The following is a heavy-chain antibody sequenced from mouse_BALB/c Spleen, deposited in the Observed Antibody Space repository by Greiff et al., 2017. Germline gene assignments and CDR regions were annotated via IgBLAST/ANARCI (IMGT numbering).Heavy chain of an antibody. V-gene: IGHV1-7*01. Sequence: VKLMESGAELVKPGASVKMSCKASGFTFTSYWMHWVQQRPGQGLEWIGYINPSTGNTEYNQKFKDKATLTADKSSSTAYMQLSRLTSEDTAVYYCARDHYDYDDYAMDYWGQGTSVTVSS. CDR1: GFTFTSYW. J-gene: IGHJ4*01. CDR3: ARDHYDYDDYAMDY. D-gene: IGHD2-4*01. CDR2: INPSTGNT.